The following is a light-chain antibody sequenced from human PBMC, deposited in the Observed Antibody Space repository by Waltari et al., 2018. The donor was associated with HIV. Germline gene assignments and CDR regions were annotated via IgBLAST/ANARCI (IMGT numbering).Light chain of an antibody. CDR3: CSYAGSYTWV. CDR2: DVN. Sequence: QSALTQSRSVSGSPGQSVTISCTGTSSDVGGYKYVSWYQQHPGKVPQLMIYDVNKRPSGVPYRFSGSKSANTASLTISGLQAEDEADYYCCSYAGSYTWVFGGGTKLTVL. V-gene: IGLV2-11*01. J-gene: IGLJ3*02. CDR1: SSDVGGYKY.